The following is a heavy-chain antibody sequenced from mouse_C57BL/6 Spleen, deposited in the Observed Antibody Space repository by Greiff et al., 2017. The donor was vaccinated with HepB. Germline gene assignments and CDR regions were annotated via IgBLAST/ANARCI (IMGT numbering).Heavy chain of an antibody. CDR1: GYTFTSYW. CDR3: TRGEGLRRGSFAY. Sequence: VKLQQPGAELVRPGSSVKLSCKASGYTFTSYWMDWVKQRPGQGLEWIGNIYPSDSETHYNQKFKDKATLTVDKSSSTAYMQLSSLTSEDSAVYYCTRGEGLRRGSFAYWGQGTLVTVSA. D-gene: IGHD2-4*01. V-gene: IGHV1-61*01. CDR2: IYPSDSET. J-gene: IGHJ3*01.